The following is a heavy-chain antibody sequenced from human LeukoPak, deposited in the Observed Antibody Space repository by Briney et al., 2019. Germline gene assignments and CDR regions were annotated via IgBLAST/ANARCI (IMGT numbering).Heavy chain of an antibody. J-gene: IGHJ4*02. CDR2: INHSGST. D-gene: IGHD5-18*01. CDR3: ASKARAAMAHFDH. Sequence: PSETLSLTCAVYGGSFSGYYWSWIRQPPGKGLEWIGEINHSGSTNYNPSLKSRVTISVDTSKNQFSLKLSSVTAADTAVYYCASKARAAMAHFDHWGQGTLVTVSS. CDR1: GGSFSGYY. V-gene: IGHV4-34*01.